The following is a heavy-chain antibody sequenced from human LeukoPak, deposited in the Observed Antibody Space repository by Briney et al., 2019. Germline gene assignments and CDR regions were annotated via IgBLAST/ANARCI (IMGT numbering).Heavy chain of an antibody. CDR1: GYTFTGYY. J-gene: IGHJ6*03. D-gene: IGHD6-13*01. CDR3: ARDAIAAAGTQLPYYYYYMDV. Sequence: ASVKVSCKASGYTFTGYYMHWVRQAPGQGLEWMGWINPNSGGTNYAEKFQGRVTMTRDTSISTAYMELSRLRSDDTAVYYCARDAIAAAGTQLPYYYYYMDVWGKGTTVTISS. CDR2: INPNSGGT. V-gene: IGHV1-2*02.